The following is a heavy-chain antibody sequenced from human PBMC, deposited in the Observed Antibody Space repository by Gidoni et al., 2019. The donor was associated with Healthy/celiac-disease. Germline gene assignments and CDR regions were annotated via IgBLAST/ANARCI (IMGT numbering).Heavy chain of an antibody. J-gene: IGHJ3*02. CDR1: GFTLSSYS. D-gene: IGHD2-2*01. V-gene: IGHV3-13*04. CDR2: IGTDGDT. CDR3: ARATPVAFDI. Sequence: EVQLVESGGGLVQPGGSLTISCAASGFTLSSYSMHWVRQATGQGLEWVAAIGTDGDTYYPGSVKGRCTISRENAKNSLYLQMNSLRAGDTAVYYCARATPVAFDIWGQGTMVTVSS.